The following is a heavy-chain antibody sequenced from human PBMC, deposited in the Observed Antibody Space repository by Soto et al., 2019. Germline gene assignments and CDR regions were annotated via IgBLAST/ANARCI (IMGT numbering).Heavy chain of an antibody. CDR1: GYTFTSYG. CDR2: ISAYNGNT. V-gene: IGHV1-18*01. J-gene: IGHJ6*02. D-gene: IGHD3-3*01. CDR3: ARDQVELTIFGVVIIWGTNAVSGYYGMDV. Sequence: ASVKVSCKASGYTFTSYGISWVRQAPGQGLEWMGWISAYNGNTNYAQKLQGRVTMTTDTSTSTAYMELRSLRSDDTAVYYCARDQVELTIFGVVIIWGTNAVSGYYGMDVWGQGTTVTVSS.